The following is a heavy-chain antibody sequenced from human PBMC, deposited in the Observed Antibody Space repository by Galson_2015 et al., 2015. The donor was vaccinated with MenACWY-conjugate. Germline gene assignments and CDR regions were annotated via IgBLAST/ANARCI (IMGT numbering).Heavy chain of an antibody. CDR3: AKEGSRWPTVVFDF. Sequence: SLRLSCAASGFAFSRNVMSWVRQAPGKGLEWVAAISDSGGSTDYADSVKGRLTVSRDNSKNTVFLQMNSLRAEDTAIYYCAKEGSRWPTVVFDFWGQGTMVTVSS. CDR1: GFAFSRNV. V-gene: IGHV3-23*01. CDR2: ISDSGGST. D-gene: IGHD6-13*01. J-gene: IGHJ3*01.